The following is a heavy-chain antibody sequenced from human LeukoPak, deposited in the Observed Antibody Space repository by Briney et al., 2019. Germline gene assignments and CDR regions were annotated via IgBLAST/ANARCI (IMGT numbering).Heavy chain of an antibody. CDR3: ARLKKGFTFDY. Sequence: SETLSLTCTVSGGSISSGSYYWSWIRQPAGKGLEWIGRIYTSGSTNYNPSLKSRVTISVDTSKNQFSLKLSSVTAADTAVYYCARLKKGFTFDYWGQGTLVTVS. V-gene: IGHV4-61*02. CDR1: GGSISSGSYY. CDR2: IYTSGST. J-gene: IGHJ4*02.